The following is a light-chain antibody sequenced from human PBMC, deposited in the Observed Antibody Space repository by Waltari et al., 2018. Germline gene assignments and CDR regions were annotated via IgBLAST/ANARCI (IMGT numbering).Light chain of an antibody. J-gene: IGKJ2*01. CDR1: QGIGND. V-gene: IGKV3-20*01. CDR3: QHYSSAPNT. Sequence: DIEMTQSPSSLSASVGDRVTITCRASQGIGNDLAWYQQKPGQAPRLLIHDASSRATGIPDRFSGSGSGTDFTLTISGLEPEDFAVYFCQHYSSAPNTFGQGTRLEIK. CDR2: DAS.